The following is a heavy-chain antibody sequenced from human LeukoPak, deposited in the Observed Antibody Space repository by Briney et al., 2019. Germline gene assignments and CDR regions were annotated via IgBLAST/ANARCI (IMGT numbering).Heavy chain of an antibody. Sequence: ASVKVSCKASGYTFTGYYMHWVRQAPGQGLEWMGWINPNSGGTNYAQKFQGWVTMTRDTSISTAYMELSRLRSDDTAVYYCARDQIVVVPAADYGMDVWGQGTTVTVSS. CDR1: GYTFTGYY. V-gene: IGHV1-2*04. J-gene: IGHJ6*02. CDR2: INPNSGGT. CDR3: ARDQIVVVPAADYGMDV. D-gene: IGHD2-2*01.